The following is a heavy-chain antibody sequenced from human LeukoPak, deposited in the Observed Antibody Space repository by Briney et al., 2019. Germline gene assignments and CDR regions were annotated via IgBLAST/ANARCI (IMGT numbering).Heavy chain of an antibody. CDR1: GFTFSSYG. V-gene: IGHV3-33*01. CDR3: ARQTPKAYDTYYFDY. J-gene: IGHJ4*02. D-gene: IGHD3-9*01. Sequence: GRSLRLSCAASGFTFSSYGMHWVRQAPGKGLEWVAVIWYDGSNKYYADSVKGRFTISRDNSKNTLYLQMNSLRAEDTAVYYCARQTPKAYDTYYFDYWGQGTLVTVSS. CDR2: IWYDGSNK.